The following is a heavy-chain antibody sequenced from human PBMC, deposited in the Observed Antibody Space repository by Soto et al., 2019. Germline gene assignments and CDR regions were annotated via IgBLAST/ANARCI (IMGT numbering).Heavy chain of an antibody. J-gene: IGHJ1*01. CDR1: GGSFSGYY. CDR2: INHSGST. D-gene: IGHD5-18*01. Sequence: QVQLQQWGAGLLKPSETLSLTCAVYGGSFSGYYWSWIRQPPGKGLEWIGEINHSGSTNYNPSLKSRVTISVDTSKNQFSLKLSSVTAADTAVYYCARAIPRGYSYGPAPHAEYFQHWGQGTLVTVSS. CDR3: ARAIPRGYSYGPAPHAEYFQH. V-gene: IGHV4-34*01.